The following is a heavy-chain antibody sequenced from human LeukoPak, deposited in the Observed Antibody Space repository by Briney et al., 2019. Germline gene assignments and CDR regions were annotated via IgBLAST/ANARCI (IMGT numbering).Heavy chain of an antibody. D-gene: IGHD2/OR15-2a*01. V-gene: IGHV1-8*03. CDR1: GYTFTSYD. CDR3: ARDFDDSTSHRDY. CDR2: MNPNSGNT. J-gene: IGHJ4*02. Sequence: ASVKVSCKASGYTFTSYDINWVRQATGQGLEWMGWMNPNSGNTGYAQKFQGRVTITRNTSISTAYMELSSLRSEDTAVYYCARDFDDSTSHRDYCGQGTLVTVSS.